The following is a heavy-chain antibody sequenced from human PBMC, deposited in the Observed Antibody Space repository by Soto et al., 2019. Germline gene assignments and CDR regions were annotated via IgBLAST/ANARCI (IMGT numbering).Heavy chain of an antibody. CDR1: GGSISSGGYY. D-gene: IGHD6-6*01. Sequence: SSETLSLTCTVSGGSISSGGYYWSWIRQHPGKGLEWIGYIYYSGSTYYNPSLKSRVTISVDTSKNQFSLKLSSVTAADTAVYYCARDRRQRNWFDPWGQGTLVTVSS. J-gene: IGHJ5*02. CDR2: IYYSGST. CDR3: ARDRRQRNWFDP. V-gene: IGHV4-31*03.